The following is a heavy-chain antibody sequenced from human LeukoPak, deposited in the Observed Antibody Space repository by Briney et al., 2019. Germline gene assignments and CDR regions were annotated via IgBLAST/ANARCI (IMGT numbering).Heavy chain of an antibody. CDR1: GGSTSSYY. J-gene: IGHJ4*02. Sequence: PSETLSLTCTVSGGSTSSYYWSWIRQPPGKGLEWIGYIYYSVSTNYNPSLKSRVTISVDTSKNQFSLKLTSVTAADTAVYYCARRMYGSSFDYWGQGTLVTVSS. CDR3: ARRMYGSSFDY. D-gene: IGHD6-6*01. V-gene: IGHV4-59*08. CDR2: IYYSVST.